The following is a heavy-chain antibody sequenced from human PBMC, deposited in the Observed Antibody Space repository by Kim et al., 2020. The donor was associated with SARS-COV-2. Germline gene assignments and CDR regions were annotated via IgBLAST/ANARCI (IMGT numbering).Heavy chain of an antibody. Sequence: GGSLRLSCAASGFSFSDSAMHWVRQASGKGLEWVGRXRSKANSYATTYAASVKGXFTISXXDSXXXAYLXMNSXKTEATAVYYXTRVXXTTXXXWDAYGIWGQGTMVPVSS. CDR1: GFSFSDSA. D-gene: IGHD1-1*01. CDR3: TRVXXTTXXXWDAYGI. J-gene: IGHJ3*02. CDR2: XRSKANSYAT. V-gene: IGHV3-73*01.